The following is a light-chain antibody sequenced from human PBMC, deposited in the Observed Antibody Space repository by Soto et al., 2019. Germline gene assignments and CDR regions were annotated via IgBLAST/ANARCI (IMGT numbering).Light chain of an antibody. V-gene: IGLV2-8*01. J-gene: IGLJ1*01. CDR3: SSYAGSNTYV. CDR2: EAS. CDR1: SGDIGAYDY. Sequence: QSLLSQPASMSGSPGQSIAISCSGTSGDIGAYDYVSWFQQHPGKAPKLMIYEASKRPSGVPDRFSGSKSGNTASLTVSGLQAEDEADSYCSSYAGSNTYVFGTGTKV.